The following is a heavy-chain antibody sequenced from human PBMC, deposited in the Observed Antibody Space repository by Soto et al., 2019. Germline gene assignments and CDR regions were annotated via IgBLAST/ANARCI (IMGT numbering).Heavy chain of an antibody. J-gene: IGHJ4*02. CDR2: ISSSGRYI. CDR3: ARDFDPYGDPTHFDS. Sequence: EVQVVESGGGQVKPGGSLKLSCGASGFTFSSYSMHWVRQAPGKGLEWVSSISSSGRYIYYADSVKGRFTISRDNAENSLYLQMNSLRAGDTALYYCARDFDPYGDPTHFDSWGQGTLVTVST. V-gene: IGHV3-21*01. CDR1: GFTFSSYS. D-gene: IGHD4-17*01.